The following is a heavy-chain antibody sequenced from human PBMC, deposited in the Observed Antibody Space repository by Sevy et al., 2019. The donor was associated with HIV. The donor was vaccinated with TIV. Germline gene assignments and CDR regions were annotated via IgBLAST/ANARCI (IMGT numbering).Heavy chain of an antibody. D-gene: IGHD6-13*01. J-gene: IGHJ3*02. V-gene: IGHV3-53*01. Sequence: GGSLRLSCAASGFTVSGNYMSWVRQAPGKGLGWVSVIYSDGDTDYADSVKGRFTFSRDISKNTLYLQMNSLRAEDTAVYYCARGAAAYAFNIWGQGTMVTVSS. CDR1: GFTVSGNY. CDR3: ARGAAAYAFNI. CDR2: IYSDGDT.